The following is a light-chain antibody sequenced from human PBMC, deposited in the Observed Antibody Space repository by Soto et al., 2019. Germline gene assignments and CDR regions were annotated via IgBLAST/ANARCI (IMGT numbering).Light chain of an antibody. CDR1: QSVSSN. J-gene: IGKJ5*01. CDR2: GAS. Sequence: ETVMTQSPATLSVSPGERATLSCRASQSVSSNLAWYQQKPGQAPRLLIYGASTRATGIPARFSGSGSGTELTLTISSLQSEDFAVYYCQQYYSTPITFGQGTRLEIK. V-gene: IGKV3-15*01. CDR3: QQYYSTPIT.